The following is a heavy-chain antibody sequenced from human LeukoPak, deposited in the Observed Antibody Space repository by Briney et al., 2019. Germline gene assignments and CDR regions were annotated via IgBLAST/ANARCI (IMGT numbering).Heavy chain of an antibody. CDR1: GFTFSSYF. Sequence: GGSLRLSCAASGFTFSSYFMHWVRQAPGKGLVWVSRINSDGSTTTYADSVKGRFTISRDNAKNSLYLQMSNLRAEDTAVYFCARGGGLDVWGQGATVTVSS. J-gene: IGHJ6*02. V-gene: IGHV3-74*01. CDR2: INSDGSTT. D-gene: IGHD3-16*01. CDR3: ARGGGLDV.